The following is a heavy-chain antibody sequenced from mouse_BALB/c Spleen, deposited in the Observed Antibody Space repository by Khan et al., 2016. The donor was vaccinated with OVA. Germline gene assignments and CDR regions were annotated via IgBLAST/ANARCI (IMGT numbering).Heavy chain of an antibody. Sequence: VQLQQSGAELVRPGASVKLSCEASGYTFTSYWMNWVKQSPEQGLEWIGRIDPYDSETHYNQNFKDKAILTVDKSSSTADMQISSLTSEDSAVYFCARNPFAYWGQGTLVTVSA. J-gene: IGHJ3*01. V-gene: IGHV1-52*01. CDR2: IDPYDSET. CDR1: GYTFTSYW. CDR3: ARNPFAY.